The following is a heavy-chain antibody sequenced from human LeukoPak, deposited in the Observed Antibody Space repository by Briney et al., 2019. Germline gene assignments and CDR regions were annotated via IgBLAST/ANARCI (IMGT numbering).Heavy chain of an antibody. Sequence: RSGGSLRLSCAASGFTFSSYSMNWVRQAPGKGLEWVSYINQNSATIYYADSVKGRFTISRDNAKNSLYLQMNSLRAEDTAVYYCAKEAAVAGSFDYWGQGTLVTVSS. V-gene: IGHV3-48*01. J-gene: IGHJ4*02. CDR1: GFTFSSYS. CDR2: INQNSATI. D-gene: IGHD6-19*01. CDR3: AKEAAVAGSFDY.